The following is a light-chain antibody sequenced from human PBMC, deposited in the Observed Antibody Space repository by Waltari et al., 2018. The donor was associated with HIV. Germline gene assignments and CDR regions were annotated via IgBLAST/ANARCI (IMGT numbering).Light chain of an antibody. CDR3: QQFGGSSFT. J-gene: IGKJ4*01. Sequence: DIVLTQSPGTLSLSPGERATLSCRASQSVSITYLAWYQQKPGQAPNLLIYGASSRATGIPDRFSGSGSGTDFTLTITRLEPEDFAVYFCQQFGGSSFTFGGGTKVEI. CDR1: QSVSITY. V-gene: IGKV3-20*01. CDR2: GAS.